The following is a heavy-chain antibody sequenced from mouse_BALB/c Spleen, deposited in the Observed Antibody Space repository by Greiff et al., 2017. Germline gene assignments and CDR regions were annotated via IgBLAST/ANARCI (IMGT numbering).Heavy chain of an antibody. CDR3: ARVARYGNYFYAMDY. Sequence: QVQLQQSGPGLVQPSQSLSITCTVSGFSLTSYGVHWVRQPPGKGLEWLGVIWAGGSTNYNSALMSRLSISKDNSKSQVFLKMNSLQTDDTAMYYCARVARYGNYFYAMDYWGQGTSVTVSS. CDR2: IWAGGST. J-gene: IGHJ4*01. V-gene: IGHV2-9*02. D-gene: IGHD2-10*02. CDR1: GFSLTSYG.